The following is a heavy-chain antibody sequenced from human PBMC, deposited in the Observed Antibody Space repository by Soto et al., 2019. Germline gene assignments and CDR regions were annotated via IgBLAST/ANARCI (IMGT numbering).Heavy chain of an antibody. V-gene: IGHV3-7*03. D-gene: IGHD1-1*01. CDR3: LSFWTDS. Sequence: EVQMVGSGGGLVQPGRSLRLSCAASGFTFTNYWMNWVRQAPGKGLEWVANIKEDGSEMNYVDSVKGRFTISRDNAKNSVYLQMNSLRAEDTAVYYCLSFWTDSWGQGTLVTVSS. CDR2: IKEDGSEM. CDR1: GFTFTNYW. J-gene: IGHJ4*02.